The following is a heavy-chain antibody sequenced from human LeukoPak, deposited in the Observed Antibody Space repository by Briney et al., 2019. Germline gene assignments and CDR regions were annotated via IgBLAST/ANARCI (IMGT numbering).Heavy chain of an antibody. D-gene: IGHD2-2*02. J-gene: IGHJ3*02. CDR1: GGSISSSSYY. Sequence: SETLSLTCTVSGGSISSSSYYWGWIRQPPGKGLEWIGSIYYSGSTYYNPSLKSRVTISVDMSKNQFSLKLSSVTAADTAVYYCARPLKYLYDAFDIWGQGTMVTVSS. CDR2: IYYSGST. V-gene: IGHV4-39*01. CDR3: ARPLKYLYDAFDI.